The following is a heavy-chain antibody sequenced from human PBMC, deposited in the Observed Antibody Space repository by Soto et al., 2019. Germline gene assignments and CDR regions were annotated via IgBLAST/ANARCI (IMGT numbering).Heavy chain of an antibody. CDR1: GYTLTELS. Sequence: ASVKVSCKVSGYTLTELSMHWVRQAPGKGLEWMGGFDPEDGETIYAQKFQGRDTMTEDTSTDTAYMEMSSLRSEDTAVYYCSTHLYYWNLHTQPIYNWFDPWGQGTLVTVSS. J-gene: IGHJ5*02. CDR3: STHLYYWNLHTQPIYNWFDP. D-gene: IGHD1-20*01. V-gene: IGHV1-24*01. CDR2: FDPEDGET.